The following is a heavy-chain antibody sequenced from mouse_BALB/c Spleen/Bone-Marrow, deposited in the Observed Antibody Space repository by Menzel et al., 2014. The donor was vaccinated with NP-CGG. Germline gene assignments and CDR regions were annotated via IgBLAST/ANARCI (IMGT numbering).Heavy chain of an antibody. CDR2: ISSGGGNI. Sequence: EVKLVESGGDLVKSGGSLKLSCAASGFTFSSYSMSWVRQIPEKRLEWVATISSGGGNIYYPDSAKGRFTISRDNAKNNLYLQMSSLRSEDTALYYCVRSSPFFNGKGGDYAMDYRGQGTSVTVSS. V-gene: IGHV5-9*03. CDR3: VRSSPFFNGKGGDYAMDY. D-gene: IGHD2-1*01. CDR1: GFTFSSYS. J-gene: IGHJ4*01.